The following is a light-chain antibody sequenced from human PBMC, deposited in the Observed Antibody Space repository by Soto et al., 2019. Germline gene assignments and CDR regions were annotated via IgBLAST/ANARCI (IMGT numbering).Light chain of an antibody. Sequence: QNALSLPASVSASPGQSITIYCSGTGSDYGAYNYVSGYQQHPAKAPKLMIYDVSNRPSGVSDRFSGSRSGNTASLTISGLQAEDEDDYYSYSYTSSSTYVFGSGTKVTVL. CDR2: DVS. CDR1: GSDYGAYNY. CDR3: YSYTSSSTYV. V-gene: IGLV2-14*01. J-gene: IGLJ1*01.